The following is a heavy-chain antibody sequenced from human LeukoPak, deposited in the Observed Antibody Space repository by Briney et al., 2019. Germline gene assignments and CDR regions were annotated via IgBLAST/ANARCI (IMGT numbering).Heavy chain of an antibody. CDR2: LHANGDEK. J-gene: IGHJ4*02. D-gene: IGHD5-12*01. CDR3: ARGGYSFDY. CDR1: GFGLSGYW. V-gene: IGHV3-7*01. Sequence: GGSLRLSCAASGFGLSGYWMSWVRQAPGKGLEWVARLHANGDEKNFVGSVQGRFTVSRDNAKNSLYLQMNSLRVEDTAVYYCARGGYSFDYLGQGTLVTVSS.